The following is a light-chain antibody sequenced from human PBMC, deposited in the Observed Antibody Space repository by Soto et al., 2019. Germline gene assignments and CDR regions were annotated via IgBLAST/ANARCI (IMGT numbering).Light chain of an antibody. CDR3: QQYGSSPFT. Sequence: EIVLTQSPCTLSLSPGERATLSCRASQSVSSSYLAWYQHKPGQAPRLLIYGASSRATGIPDRFSGSESGTDFTLTISRLEPEDFAVYYCQQYGSSPFTFGPGTKVDVK. CDR1: QSVSSSY. J-gene: IGKJ3*01. CDR2: GAS. V-gene: IGKV3-20*01.